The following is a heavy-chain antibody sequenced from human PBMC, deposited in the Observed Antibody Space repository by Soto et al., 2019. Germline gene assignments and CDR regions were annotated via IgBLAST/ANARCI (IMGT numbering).Heavy chain of an antibody. Sequence: QVQLVESGGGVVQPGRSLRLSCAASGFTFSSYGMHWVRQAPGNGLEWVAVIWYDGSNKYYADSVKGRFTSSRDNSKNTLYLRMDSLRAEDTAVYYCARVRGSSSWEPDAFDIWGQGTMVTVS. D-gene: IGHD6-13*01. CDR3: ARVRGSSSWEPDAFDI. J-gene: IGHJ3*02. V-gene: IGHV3-33*01. CDR2: IWYDGSNK. CDR1: GFTFSSYG.